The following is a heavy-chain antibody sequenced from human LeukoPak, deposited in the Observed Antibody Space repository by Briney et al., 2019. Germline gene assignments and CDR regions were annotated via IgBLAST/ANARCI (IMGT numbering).Heavy chain of an antibody. Sequence: PSETLSLTCTVSGGSISSYYWSWIRQPPGKGLEWIGYIYYSGSTNYNPSLKSRVTISVDTSKNQFSLKLSSVTAADTAVYYCARATTSTRAVAGPIFDYWGQGTLVTVSS. CDR3: ARATTSTRAVAGPIFDY. CDR2: IYYSGST. V-gene: IGHV4-59*01. J-gene: IGHJ4*02. D-gene: IGHD6-19*01. CDR1: GGSISSYY.